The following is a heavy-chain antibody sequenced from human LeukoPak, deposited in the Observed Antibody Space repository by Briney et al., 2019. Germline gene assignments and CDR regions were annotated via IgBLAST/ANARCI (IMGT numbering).Heavy chain of an antibody. V-gene: IGHV3-30-3*01. CDR3: ARVRGTYYDFWSGPFDY. CDR1: GFTFSSYA. CDR2: ISYDGSNK. D-gene: IGHD3-3*01. Sequence: GGTLRLSCAASGFTFSSYAMHWVRQAPGKGLEWVAVISYDGSNKYYADSVKGRFTISRDNSKNTLYLQMNSLRAEDTAVYYCARVRGTYYDFWSGPFDYWGQGTLVTVSS. J-gene: IGHJ4*02.